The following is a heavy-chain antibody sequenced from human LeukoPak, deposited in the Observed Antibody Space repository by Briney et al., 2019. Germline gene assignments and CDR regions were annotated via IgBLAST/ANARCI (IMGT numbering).Heavy chain of an antibody. J-gene: IGHJ4*02. CDR1: GDSISIYY. CDR3: ARDRELGY. V-gene: IGHV4-59*01. CDR2: IYNSGST. Sequence: SETLSLTCTVSGDSISIYYWSWIRQPPGKGLEWIGYIYNSGSTNYNPSLKSRVTISIDTSKNQFSLKLTSVTAADTAVYYCARDRELGYWGQGTLVTVSS. D-gene: IGHD3-10*01.